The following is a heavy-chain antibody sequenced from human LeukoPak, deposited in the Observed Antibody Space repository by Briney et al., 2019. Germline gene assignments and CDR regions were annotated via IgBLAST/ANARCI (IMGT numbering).Heavy chain of an antibody. Sequence: GGSLRLSCAASGFTFSSYWMSWVRQAPGKGLEWVANIKKDGSEKYYVDSVKGRFTISRDNAKNSLHLQMNSLRAEDTAVYYCARDLYRIVVVPHYFDYWGQGTLVTVSS. CDR1: GFTFSSYW. D-gene: IGHD3-22*01. V-gene: IGHV3-7*01. J-gene: IGHJ4*02. CDR3: ARDLYRIVVVPHYFDY. CDR2: IKKDGSEK.